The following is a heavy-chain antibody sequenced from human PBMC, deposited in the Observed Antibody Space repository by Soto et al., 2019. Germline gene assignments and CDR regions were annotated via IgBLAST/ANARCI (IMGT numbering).Heavy chain of an antibody. CDR1: GVSISSGDYY. CDR3: ARRYYDSSGYPPQGFYYFDY. Sequence: TLSLTCTVSGVSISSGDYYWSWIRQPPGKGLEWIGYIYYSGSTYYNPSLKSRVTISVDTSKNQFSLKLSSVTAADTAVYYCARRYYDSSGYPPQGFYYFDYWGQGTLVTVSS. J-gene: IGHJ4*02. D-gene: IGHD3-22*01. V-gene: IGHV4-30-4*01. CDR2: IYYSGST.